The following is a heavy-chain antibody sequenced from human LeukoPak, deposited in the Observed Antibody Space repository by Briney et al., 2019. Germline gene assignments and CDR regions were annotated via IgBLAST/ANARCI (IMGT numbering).Heavy chain of an antibody. Sequence: SVKVSCKASGDTFSTYTVTWVRQASGQGLEWMGGVIPILGTPNYAQKFQGRVTITADKSTTTVSIDLRSLRSDDTAVYYCARVERGGVLVVWGPGTLVIVSS. V-gene: IGHV1-69*08. CDR1: GDTFSTYT. CDR3: ARVERGGVLVV. CDR2: VIPILGTP. D-gene: IGHD3-16*01. J-gene: IGHJ4*02.